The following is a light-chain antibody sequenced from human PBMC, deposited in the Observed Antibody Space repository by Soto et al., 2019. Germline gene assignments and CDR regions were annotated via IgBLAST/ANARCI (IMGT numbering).Light chain of an antibody. CDR1: QSISSW. J-gene: IGKJ1*01. Sequence: DIPMTQSPSTLSASVGDRVTITCRASQSISSWLAWYQQKPGKAPKLLIYKASSVESGVPSRFSDSGSGTEFTLTISSLQPDDFATYYCQQYNSYRRTFGQGTKVEIK. CDR2: KAS. V-gene: IGKV1-5*03. CDR3: QQYNSYRRT.